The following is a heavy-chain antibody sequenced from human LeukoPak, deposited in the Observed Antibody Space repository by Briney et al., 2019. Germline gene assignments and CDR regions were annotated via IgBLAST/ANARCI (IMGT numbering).Heavy chain of an antibody. J-gene: IGHJ6*02. CDR3: ARSRDTTNYYGMDV. CDR2: IHHGGST. V-gene: IGHV4-4*02. Sequence: SETLSLTCAVSGDSISSSKWWGWVRQAPGKGLEWIGEIHHGGSTNYNPSLESRVTISVDKSKNQFSLKMSSVTAADTAVYYCARSRDTTNYYGMDVWGQGTTVTVSS. D-gene: IGHD1-26*01. CDR1: GDSISSSKW.